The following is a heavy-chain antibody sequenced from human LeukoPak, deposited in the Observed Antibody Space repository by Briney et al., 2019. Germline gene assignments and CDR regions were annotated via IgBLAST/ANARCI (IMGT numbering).Heavy chain of an antibody. J-gene: IGHJ4*02. CDR1: GYTFTSYG. V-gene: IGHV1-18*01. D-gene: IGHD1-26*01. CDR3: ARDFIMVGAKFAGY. Sequence: ASVKVSCKASGYTFTSYGISWVRQAPGQGLEWMGWISAYNGNTNYAQKLQGRVTMTTDTSTSTAYMELRSLRSDDTAVYYCARDFIMVGAKFAGYWGQGTLVTVSS. CDR2: ISAYNGNT.